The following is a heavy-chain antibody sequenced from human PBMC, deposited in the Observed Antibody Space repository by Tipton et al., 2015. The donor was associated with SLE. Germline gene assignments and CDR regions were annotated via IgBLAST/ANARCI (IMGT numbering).Heavy chain of an antibody. J-gene: IGHJ4*02. D-gene: IGHD4-17*01. CDR2: IYCSGGP. Sequence: TLSLTCTVSGGSISGFYWSWVRESDGKGLEWIGRIYCSGGPNYNPSLKSRVTMSVDTSKNQFSLKLSSVTAADTAVYYCARDDYGDSSTPYDYWGQGTLVTVSS. CDR3: ARDDYGDSSTPYDY. V-gene: IGHV4-4*07. CDR1: GGSISGFY.